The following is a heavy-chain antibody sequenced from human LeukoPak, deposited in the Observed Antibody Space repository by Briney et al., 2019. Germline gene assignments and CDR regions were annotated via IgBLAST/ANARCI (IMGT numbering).Heavy chain of an antibody. J-gene: IGHJ6*03. V-gene: IGHV3-33*06. CDR2: IWSDGSNE. CDR3: AKGISGYYYYMDV. D-gene: IGHD2-15*01. Sequence: GRSLRLSCAASGFTFSNAGMYWVRQPPGKGLEWVAVIWSDGSNEYYADSVKDRFTISRDNSKDTLYLQMNSLRAEDTALYYCAKGISGYYYYMDVWGKGTTVIVSS. CDR1: GFTFSNAG.